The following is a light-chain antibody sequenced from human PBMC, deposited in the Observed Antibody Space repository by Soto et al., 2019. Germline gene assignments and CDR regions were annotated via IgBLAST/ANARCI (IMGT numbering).Light chain of an antibody. Sequence: QSVLTQPPSVSGSPGQSVTISCTVTSSDVGDYEHVSWYQLAPGTAPKLLISDVINRPSGVPDRFSGSKSGNTPSLTISGLQAEDEADYYCGLFTSSATWVFGGGTKVTVL. V-gene: IGLV2-18*01. J-gene: IGLJ3*02. CDR1: SSDVGDYEH. CDR3: GLFTSSATWV. CDR2: DVI.